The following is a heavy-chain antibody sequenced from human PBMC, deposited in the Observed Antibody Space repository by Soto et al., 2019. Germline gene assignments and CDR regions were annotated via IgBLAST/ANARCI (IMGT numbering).Heavy chain of an antibody. Sequence: SLRLSCAASRFPFSDYYMSWIRQAPGKGLEWVSHITNSGSTKYYADSMKGRFTISRDNAKNSLFLQMNSLRAEDTAVYYCARTLAARFDYWGQGTPVTVSS. J-gene: IGHJ4*02. CDR1: RFPFSDYY. CDR2: ITNSGSTK. CDR3: ARTLAARFDY. D-gene: IGHD6-6*01. V-gene: IGHV3-11*01.